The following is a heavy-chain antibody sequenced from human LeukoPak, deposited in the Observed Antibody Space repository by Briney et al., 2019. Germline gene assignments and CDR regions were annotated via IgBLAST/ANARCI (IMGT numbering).Heavy chain of an antibody. CDR2: ISYDGSKK. V-gene: IGHV3-30*04. J-gene: IGHJ3*02. D-gene: IGHD3-10*01. CDR1: GFTFSNYA. CDR3: ARDPSYGSGDDAFDI. Sequence: GGSLRLSCAASGFTFSNYAIHWVRQAPDKGLEWVAVISYDGSKKYYADSVKGRFTISRDNSKNTLYLQMSSLRAEDTAVYYCARDPSYGSGDDAFDIWGQGTMVTVSS.